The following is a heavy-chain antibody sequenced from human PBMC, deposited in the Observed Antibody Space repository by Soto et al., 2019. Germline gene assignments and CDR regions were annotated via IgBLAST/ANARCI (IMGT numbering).Heavy chain of an antibody. Sequence: SETLSLTCTVSGGSISSGGYYWSWIRQHPGKGLEWIGYIYYSGSTYYNPSLKSRVTISVDTSKNQFSLKLSSVTAADTAVYYCARGSLVPAAMPVDYWGQGTLVTVSS. CDR1: GGSISSGGYY. CDR2: IYYSGST. CDR3: ARGSLVPAAMPVDY. V-gene: IGHV4-31*03. D-gene: IGHD2-2*01. J-gene: IGHJ4*02.